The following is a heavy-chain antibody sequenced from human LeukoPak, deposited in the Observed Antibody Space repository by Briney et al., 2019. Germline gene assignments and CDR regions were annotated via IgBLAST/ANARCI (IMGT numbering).Heavy chain of an antibody. J-gene: IGHJ4*02. CDR1: GFTFSSYA. CDR2: ISGSSGST. Sequence: TGGSLRLSCTASGFTFSSYAMSWVRQAPGKGLEWVSAISGSSGSTYYTDSVKGRFTISRDNSKNTLYLQMSSLRAEDTAIYYCAKSAYSSSCSSYDYWGQGTLVTVSS. V-gene: IGHV3-23*01. D-gene: IGHD6-13*01. CDR3: AKSAYSSSCSSYDY.